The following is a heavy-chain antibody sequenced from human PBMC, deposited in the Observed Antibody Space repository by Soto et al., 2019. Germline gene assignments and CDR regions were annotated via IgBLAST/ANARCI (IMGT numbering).Heavy chain of an antibody. CDR2: IYYSGST. J-gene: IGHJ4*02. D-gene: IGHD4-4*01. CDR3: ARLWAYSRDPFDY. V-gene: IGHV4-39*01. Sequence: SETLSLTCTVSGGSISSSSYYWGWIRQPPGKGLEWSRSIYYSGSTYYNPSLKSRVTTSVDTSKNQFSLKLSSVTAADTDVYYCARLWAYSRDPFDYWGQGTLVTGS. CDR1: GGSISSSSYY.